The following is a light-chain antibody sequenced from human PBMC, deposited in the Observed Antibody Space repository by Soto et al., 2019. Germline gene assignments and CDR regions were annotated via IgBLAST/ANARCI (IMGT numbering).Light chain of an antibody. V-gene: IGKV4-1*01. J-gene: IGKJ2*01. CDR2: WAS. CDR1: KSVLYSSNNKNY. CDR3: QQYYSNPRT. Sequence: DFVMTQYPDSLAVSLGEGATINCKSSKSVLYSSNNKNYLAWYQQKPGQPPKLLIYWASTRKSGVPDRFSGSGSGTDFTLTISSLQAEDVAVYYCQQYYSNPRTFGQGTKLEIK.